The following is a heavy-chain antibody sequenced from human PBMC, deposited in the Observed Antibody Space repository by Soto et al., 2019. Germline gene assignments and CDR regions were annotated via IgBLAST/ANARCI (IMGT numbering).Heavy chain of an antibody. V-gene: IGHV3-30*18. Sequence: GGSLRLSCAASGFTFSSYGMHWVRQAPGKGLEWVAVISYDGSNKYYADSMKGRFTISRDNSKNTLYLQMNSLRAEDTAVYYCAKDSNDIFDYWGQGTLVTVSS. CDR2: ISYDGSNK. D-gene: IGHD3-9*01. CDR3: AKDSNDIFDY. J-gene: IGHJ4*02. CDR1: GFTFSSYG.